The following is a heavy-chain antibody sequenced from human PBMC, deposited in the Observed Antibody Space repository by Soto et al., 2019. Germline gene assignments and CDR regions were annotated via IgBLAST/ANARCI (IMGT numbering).Heavy chain of an antibody. Sequence: HPGGSLRLSCAASGFTFSGSAMHWVRQASGKGLEWVGRIRSKANSYATAYAASVKGRFTISRDDSKNTAYLQMNSLKTEDTAVYYCTRLRDYYGSGSYYNPPRYYYYMDVWGKGTTVTVSS. CDR1: GFTFSGSA. J-gene: IGHJ6*03. V-gene: IGHV3-73*01. D-gene: IGHD3-10*01. CDR2: IRSKANSYAT. CDR3: TRLRDYYGSGSYYNPPRYYYYMDV.